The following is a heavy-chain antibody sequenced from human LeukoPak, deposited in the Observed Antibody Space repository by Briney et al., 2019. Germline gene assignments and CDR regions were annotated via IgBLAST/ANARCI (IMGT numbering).Heavy chain of an antibody. Sequence: PGGSLRLSCAASGFTVSSNYMSWVRQAPGKGLEWVSVIYSGASTYYADSVKGRFTISRDNSKNTLYLQMNSLRAEDTAVYYCARTTSLVTTINYYYMDVWGKGTTVTVSS. CDR2: IYSGAST. D-gene: IGHD2-21*02. V-gene: IGHV3-53*01. J-gene: IGHJ6*03. CDR1: GFTVSSNY. CDR3: ARTTSLVTTINYYYMDV.